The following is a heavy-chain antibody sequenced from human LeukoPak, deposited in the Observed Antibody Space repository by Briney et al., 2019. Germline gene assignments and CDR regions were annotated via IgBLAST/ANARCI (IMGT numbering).Heavy chain of an antibody. D-gene: IGHD5-24*01. CDR1: GGSFSGYY. Sequence: PSETLSLTCAGYGGSFSGYYWSWIRHPPGKWLEWIGEINHSGSTNYNPSLKSRVTISVDTSKNQFSLKLSSVTAADTAVYYCARRDLDGYTLDYWGQGTLVTVSP. V-gene: IGHV4-34*01. J-gene: IGHJ4*02. CDR3: ARRDLDGYTLDY. CDR2: INHSGST.